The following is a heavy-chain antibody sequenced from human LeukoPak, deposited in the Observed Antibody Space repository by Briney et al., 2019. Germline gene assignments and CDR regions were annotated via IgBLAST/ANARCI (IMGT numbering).Heavy chain of an antibody. D-gene: IGHD6-19*01. CDR2: ISGSGNKT. Sequence: PGGSLRLSCAASGFPFSRYAMSWVRQAPGKGLEWVSDISGSGNKTFYADSVKGRFTISRDNSKNTLYLQMNSLRAEDTAIYYCAKDAKGTGWYHYWGQGTQVTVSS. CDR1: GFPFSRYA. V-gene: IGHV3-23*01. J-gene: IGHJ4*01. CDR3: AKDAKGTGWYHY.